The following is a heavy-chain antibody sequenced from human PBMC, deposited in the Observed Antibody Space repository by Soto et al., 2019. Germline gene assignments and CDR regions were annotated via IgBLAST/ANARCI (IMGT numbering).Heavy chain of an antibody. CDR3: AKYRRTDAEGYTFDY. CDR1: GDSISGYY. Sequence: LSLPCTVSGDSISGYYWSWLRQPPGRGLEWIGYIYYSGSTNYNPSLKGRVSMSVDTSKNQFSLKLTSVTAADTAVYFCAKYRRTDAEGYTFDYWGQGALVTVSS. D-gene: IGHD2-15*01. V-gene: IGHV4-59*01. CDR2: IYYSGST. J-gene: IGHJ4*02.